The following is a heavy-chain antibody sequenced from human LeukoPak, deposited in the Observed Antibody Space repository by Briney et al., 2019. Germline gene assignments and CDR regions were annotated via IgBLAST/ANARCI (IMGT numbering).Heavy chain of an antibody. CDR1: GFTFSSYG. J-gene: IGHJ3*02. CDR2: IKSKTDGGTT. CDR3: TSGDAAGGFDI. V-gene: IGHV3-15*01. Sequence: PGGSLRLSCAASGFTFSSYGMHWVRQAPGKGLEWVGRIKSKTDGGTTDYAAPVKGRFTISRDDSKSTLYLQMNSLKTEDTAVYYCTSGDAAGGFDIWGQGTMVTVSS. D-gene: IGHD6-13*01.